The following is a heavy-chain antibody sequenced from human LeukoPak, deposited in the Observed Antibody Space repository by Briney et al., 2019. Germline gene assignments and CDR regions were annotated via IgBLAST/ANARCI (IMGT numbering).Heavy chain of an antibody. CDR1: GYTFTGYY. V-gene: IGHV1-2*02. CDR3: ARYYYDSSGYYSGWFDP. D-gene: IGHD3-22*01. Sequence: ASVKVSCKASGYTFTGYYMHWVRQAPGQGLEWMGWINPNSGGTNYAQKFQGRVTMTRDTSISTAYMELSRLRSEDTAVYYCARYYYDSSGYYSGWFDPWGQGTLVTVSS. CDR2: INPNSGGT. J-gene: IGHJ5*02.